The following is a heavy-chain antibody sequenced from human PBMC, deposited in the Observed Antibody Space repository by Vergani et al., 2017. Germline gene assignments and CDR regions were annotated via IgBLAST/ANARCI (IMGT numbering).Heavy chain of an antibody. J-gene: IGHJ6*02. CDR1: GGTFRSCA. V-gene: IGHV1-69*01. CDR3: ASRDITIFGVVIRRGYYYYGMDV. D-gene: IGHD3-3*01. Sequence: QVQLLRSGAEVKKPGSSVKVSCKASGGTFRSCAISWVRQAPGQGLEWMGGIIPIFGTANYAQKFQGRVTITADESTSTAYMGLSSLRSEDTAVYYCASRDITIFGVVIRRGYYYYGMDVWGQGTTVTVSS. CDR2: IIPIFGTA.